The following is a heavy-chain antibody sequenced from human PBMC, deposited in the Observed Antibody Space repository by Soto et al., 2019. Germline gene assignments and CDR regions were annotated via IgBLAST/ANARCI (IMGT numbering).Heavy chain of an antibody. Sequence: SETRSLTCTVYGGSFSGYYWSWIRQPPGKGLEWIGEINHSGSTNYNPSLKSRVTISVDTSKNQFSLKLSSVTAADTAVYYCACQPTAGSYYDLGSYYYYYAMDVWGQRTTVTVSS. CDR3: ACQPTAGSYYDLGSYYYYYAMDV. CDR1: GGSFSGYY. D-gene: IGHD3-10*01. V-gene: IGHV4-34*01. CDR2: INHSGST. J-gene: IGHJ6*02.